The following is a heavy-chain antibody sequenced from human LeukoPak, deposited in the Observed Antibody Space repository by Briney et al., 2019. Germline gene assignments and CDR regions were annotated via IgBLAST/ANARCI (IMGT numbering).Heavy chain of an antibody. CDR1: GGSISGYF. D-gene: IGHD2-2*01. CDR3: ARERGRYCSSTSCYLGHMDV. J-gene: IGHJ6*03. Sequence: SETLSLTCTVSGGSISGYFWSWIRQPPGKGLDWIGYIYSSGTTYYNPSLKSRVTISVDTSKNQFSLKLSSVTAADTAVYYCARERGRYCSSTSCYLGHMDVWGKGTTVTVSS. V-gene: IGHV4-59*12. CDR2: IYSSGTT.